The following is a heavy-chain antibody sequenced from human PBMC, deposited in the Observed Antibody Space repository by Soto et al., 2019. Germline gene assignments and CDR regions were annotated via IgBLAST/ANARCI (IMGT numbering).Heavy chain of an antibody. V-gene: IGHV3-23*01. CDR1: GFTFSSYA. J-gene: IGHJ4*01. Sequence: PVGSLRLSCAASGFTFSSYAMSWVRQAPGKGLEWVSAISGSGGSTYYADSVKGRFTISRDNSKNTLYLQMNSLRAEDTAVYYCAKDVMITFGGVIVYFDYWGQEPWSTSPQ. CDR2: ISGSGGST. D-gene: IGHD3-16*02. CDR3: AKDVMITFGGVIVYFDY.